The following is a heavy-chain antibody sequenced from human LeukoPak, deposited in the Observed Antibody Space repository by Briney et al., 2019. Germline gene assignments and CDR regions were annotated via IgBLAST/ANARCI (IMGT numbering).Heavy chain of an antibody. CDR2: ISHHGSNE. D-gene: IGHD3-9*01. J-gene: IGHJ4*02. CDR3: ARVHDTAGYYHYFDS. Sequence: GSLRLSCEASGFTFSTYPMHWVRQAPNKGLEWVAMISHHGSNEYYADSVKGRFTISRDNSKNTLYLQMNNSRVEDTAIYYCARVHDTAGYYHYFDSWGQGTLVTVSS. CDR1: GFTFSTYP. V-gene: IGHV3-30*14.